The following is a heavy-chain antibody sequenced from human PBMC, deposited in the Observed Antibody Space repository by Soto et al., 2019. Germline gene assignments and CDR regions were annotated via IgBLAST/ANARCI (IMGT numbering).Heavy chain of an antibody. J-gene: IGHJ6*02. CDR3: AGESKNYYGSGSRPYYYYGMDV. CDR2: ISAYNGNT. V-gene: IGHV1-18*01. CDR1: GYTFTSYG. Sequence: ASVKVSCKASGYTFTSYGISWVRQAPGQGLEWMGWISAYNGNTNYAQKLQGRVTMTTDTSTSTAYMELRSLRSDDTAVYYCAGESKNYYGSGSRPYYYYGMDVWGQGTTVTVSS. D-gene: IGHD3-10*01.